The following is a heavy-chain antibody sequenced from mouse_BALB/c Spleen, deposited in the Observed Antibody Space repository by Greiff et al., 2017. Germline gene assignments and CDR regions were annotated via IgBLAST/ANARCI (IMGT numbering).Heavy chain of an antibody. CDR3: ARDPPGFAY. J-gene: IGHJ3*01. CDR2: IWAGGST. CDR1: GFSLTSYG. Sequence: QVQLQQSGPGLVAPSQSLSITCTVSGFSLTSYGVHWVRQPPGKGLEWLGVIWAGGSTNYNSALMSRLSISKDNSKSQVFLKMNSLQTDDTAMYYCARDPPGFAYWGQGTLVTVSA. V-gene: IGHV2-9*02.